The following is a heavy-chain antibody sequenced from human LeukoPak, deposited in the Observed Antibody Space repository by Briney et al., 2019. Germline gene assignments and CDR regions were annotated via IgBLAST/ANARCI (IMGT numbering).Heavy chain of an antibody. CDR2: IYTSGST. CDR1: GGSISSYY. D-gene: IGHD2-8*01. J-gene: IGHJ4*02. CDR3: ARECRGYCNNGVYKFDY. V-gene: IGHV4-4*07. Sequence: SETLSLTRTVSGGSISSYYWRCIRQPAGKGLEWIGRIYTSGSTNYNPSLKSRVTMSVDTSKNQFSLKLSSVTAADTAVYYCARECRGYCNNGVYKFDYWGQGTLVTVSS.